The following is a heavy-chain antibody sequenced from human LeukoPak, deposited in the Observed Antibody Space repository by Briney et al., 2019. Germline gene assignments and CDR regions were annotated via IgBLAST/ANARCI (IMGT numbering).Heavy chain of an antibody. Sequence: SETLSLTCAVSGGSISSSNWWSWVRPPPGKGLEWIGEIYHSGSTNYNPSLKSRVTISVDKSKNQFSLELSSVTAADTAVYYCARDSSEFRSLIPHWGQGTLVTVSS. D-gene: IGHD2-21*01. CDR1: GGSISSSNW. J-gene: IGHJ1*01. CDR2: IYHSGST. CDR3: ARDSSEFRSLIPH. V-gene: IGHV4-4*02.